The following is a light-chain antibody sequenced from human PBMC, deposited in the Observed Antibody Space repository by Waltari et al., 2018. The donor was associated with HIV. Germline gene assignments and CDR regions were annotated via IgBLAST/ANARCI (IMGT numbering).Light chain of an antibody. CDR1: SRDVGASNY. CDR3: SSYDNNNNYVI. CDR2: EVT. J-gene: IGLJ2*01. V-gene: IGLV2-11*01. Sequence: QSALTQPRSVSGSPGQSVTISCTGTSRDVGASNYVSWYQQHPGKAPKLMIYEVTKRPSAIPGRFSASRAGNTASLTVSGLQAEDEADYYCSSYDNNNNYVIFGGGTKLTVL.